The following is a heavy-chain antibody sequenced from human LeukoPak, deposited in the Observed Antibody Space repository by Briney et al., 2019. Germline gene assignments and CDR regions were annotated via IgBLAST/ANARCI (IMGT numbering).Heavy chain of an antibody. CDR2: IYTTGNA. CDR1: GGSISSYY. V-gene: IGHV4-4*07. Sequence: PSETLSLTCTVSGGSISSYYWNWIRQPAGKGLGWIGRIYTTGNANYNPSLKSRVTMSIDTSKKQFSLSLSSVTAADTAVYYCARGKYYYDSNTSYRYFDPWGQGTLVTVSS. CDR3: ARGKYYYDSNTSYRYFDP. J-gene: IGHJ5*02. D-gene: IGHD3-22*01.